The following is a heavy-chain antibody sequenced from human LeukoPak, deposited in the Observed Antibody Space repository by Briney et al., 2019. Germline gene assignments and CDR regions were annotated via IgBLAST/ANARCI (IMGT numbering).Heavy chain of an antibody. CDR3: ATSMVRGICFY. CDR2: IYYSGST. V-gene: IGHV4-30-4*01. D-gene: IGHD3-10*01. J-gene: IGHJ4*02. Sequence: SETLSLTCTVSGGSISSGDYYWSWIRQPPGKGLEWIGYIYYSGSTYYNPSLKSRVTISVDTSKNQFSLKLSSVTAADTAVYYCATSMVRGICFYWGQGTLVTVSS. CDR1: GGSISSGDYY.